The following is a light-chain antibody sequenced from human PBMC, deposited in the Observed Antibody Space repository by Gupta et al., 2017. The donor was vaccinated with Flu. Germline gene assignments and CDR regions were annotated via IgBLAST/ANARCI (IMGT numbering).Light chain of an antibody. V-gene: IGKV1-5*03. Sequence: GDRVSITCRVSQSVGSYLAWYQQKPGKAPKLLINKASNLESGVPLRFSGSGSGTEFTLTISSLQPDDFATYYCQQYDSYPWTFGQGTKVEI. CDR1: QSVGSY. CDR3: QQYDSYPWT. J-gene: IGKJ1*01. CDR2: KAS.